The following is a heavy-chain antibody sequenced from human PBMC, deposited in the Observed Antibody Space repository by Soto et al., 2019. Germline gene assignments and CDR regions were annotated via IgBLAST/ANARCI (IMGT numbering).Heavy chain of an antibody. Sequence: GGSLRLSCAASGITATNGHMNWVRQAPGKGLEWVSVIFSDDNTYYADSVKGRFTISRDTSKNTLWLQMDSLRTEDTAVYYCAKDLLLTTITTVGDWGQGTLVTVSS. V-gene: IGHV3-53*05. CDR1: GITATNGH. CDR3: AKDLLLTTITTVGD. J-gene: IGHJ4*02. D-gene: IGHD4-17*01. CDR2: IFSDDNT.